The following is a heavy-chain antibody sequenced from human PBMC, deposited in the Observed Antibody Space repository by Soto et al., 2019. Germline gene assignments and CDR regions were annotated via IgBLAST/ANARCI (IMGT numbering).Heavy chain of an antibody. J-gene: IGHJ4*02. Sequence: LSLSCAASGFSFTRYGFHWVRQAAGKGLGWVAAIWHDGSKEYDVESVKGRFTVSRDNSKITVYLQMNSLRAEDTAVYYRARDDDTTSHWGMLTGGQGCQVTVCS. CDR2: IWHDGSKE. V-gene: IGHV3-33*01. CDR1: GFSFTRYG. D-gene: IGHD3-16*01. CDR3: ARDDDTTSHWGMLT.